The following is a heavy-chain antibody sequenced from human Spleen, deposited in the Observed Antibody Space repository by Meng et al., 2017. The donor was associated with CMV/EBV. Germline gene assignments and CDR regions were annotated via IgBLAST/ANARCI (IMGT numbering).Heavy chain of an antibody. CDR2: ISYDGSNK. D-gene: IGHD3-10*01. J-gene: IGHJ4*02. CDR1: GFTFSDYP. CDR3: AREVAGVDY. Sequence: GESLEISCAASGFTFSDYPIHWVRQAPGKGLEWVAVISYDGSNKYYADSVKGRFTISRDNSKNTLFLQMYNLRAEDTAVYYCAREVAGVDYWGQGTLVTVSS. V-gene: IGHV3-30-3*01.